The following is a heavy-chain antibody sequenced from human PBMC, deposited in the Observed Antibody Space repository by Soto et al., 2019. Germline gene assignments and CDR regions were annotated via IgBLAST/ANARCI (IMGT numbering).Heavy chain of an antibody. J-gene: IGHJ4*02. Sequence: PSETLSLTCTVSGGSINSYCWSWIRQPPGKGLEWIAYIFDSGNANYNPSLKSRVTISVDTSKNQFSLKLTSVTAADTAVYYCARHRRTAVAKFYFDNWGQEALVTVSS. CDR1: GGSINSYC. V-gene: IGHV4-59*08. D-gene: IGHD6-19*01. CDR3: ARHRRTAVAKFYFDN. CDR2: IFDSGNA.